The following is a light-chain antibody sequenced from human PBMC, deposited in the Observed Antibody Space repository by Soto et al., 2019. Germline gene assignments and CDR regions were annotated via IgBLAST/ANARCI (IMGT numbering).Light chain of an antibody. Sequence: DIQMTQSPSSLSASVGDRVTITCQASQDIRKYLNWYQQKPGKAPKLLIFDASTLETGVPARFSGSGSGTDFTFTISSLQPEDFATYYCQQYEDFHQTFGPGTKLEI. CDR2: DAS. J-gene: IGKJ2*01. CDR3: QQYEDFHQT. CDR1: QDIRKY. V-gene: IGKV1-33*01.